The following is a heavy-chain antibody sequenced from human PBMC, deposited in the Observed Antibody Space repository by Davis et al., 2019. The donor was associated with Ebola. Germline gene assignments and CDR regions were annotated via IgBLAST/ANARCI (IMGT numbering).Heavy chain of an antibody. J-gene: IGHJ4*02. D-gene: IGHD4-23*01. Sequence: GESLKISCVGSGFTFSSYVMHWVRQSPDKGLEWLTLIPSDGSNQYYADSVKGRFTISRDNSKSTLYLQMDSLRAEDTAVYYCASLLAGGNSDYWGQGTLVTVSS. CDR2: IPSDGSNQ. CDR1: GFTFSSYV. CDR3: ASLLAGGNSDY. V-gene: IGHV3-30*04.